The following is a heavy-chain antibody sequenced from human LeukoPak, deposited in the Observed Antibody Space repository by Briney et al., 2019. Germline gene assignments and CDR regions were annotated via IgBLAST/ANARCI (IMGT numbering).Heavy chain of an antibody. CDR2: ISYSGNT. CDR3: ARDLRIVGATNGRDY. Sequence: PSETLSLTCTISGDSMSSYYWSWIRQPPGKGQEWIGYISYSGNTDYNPSLKSRVTISVDTSKNQFSLKLSSVTAADTAVYYCARDLRIVGATNGRDYWGQGTLVTVSS. V-gene: IGHV4-59*12. D-gene: IGHD1-26*01. CDR1: GDSMSSYY. J-gene: IGHJ4*02.